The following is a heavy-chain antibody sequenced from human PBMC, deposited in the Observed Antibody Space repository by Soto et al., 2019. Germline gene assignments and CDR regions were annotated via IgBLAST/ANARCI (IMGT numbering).Heavy chain of an antibody. J-gene: IGHJ4*02. D-gene: IGHD3-10*01. CDR1: GGSISSGGYY. CDR2: IYYSGST. V-gene: IGHV4-31*03. CDR3: ARSIYGSGSYYLDY. Sequence: TSETLSLTCTVSGGSISSGGYYWSWIRQHPGKGLEWIGYIYYSGSTYYNPSLKSRVTISVDTSKNQFSLKLSSVTAADTAVYYCARSIYGSGSYYLDYWGQGTLVTVSS.